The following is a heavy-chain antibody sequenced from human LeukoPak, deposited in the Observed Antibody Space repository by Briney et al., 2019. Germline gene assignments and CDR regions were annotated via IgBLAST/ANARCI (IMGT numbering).Heavy chain of an antibody. V-gene: IGHV3-23*01. CDR3: AKDRLTGYYTSTLDY. Sequence: GGSLRLSCAASGFTFSSYGMHWVRQAPGKGLEWVSAISGSGGSTYYADSVKGRFTISRDNSKNTLHLQMNSLRAEDTAVYYCAKDRLTGYYTSTLDYWGQGALVTVSS. D-gene: IGHD3-9*01. J-gene: IGHJ4*02. CDR1: GFTFSSYG. CDR2: ISGSGGST.